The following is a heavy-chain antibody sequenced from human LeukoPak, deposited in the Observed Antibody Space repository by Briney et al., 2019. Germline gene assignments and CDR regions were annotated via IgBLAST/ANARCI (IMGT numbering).Heavy chain of an antibody. J-gene: IGHJ6*02. D-gene: IGHD3-9*01. CDR1: GFTFSSYS. Sequence: GGSLRLSCAASGFTFSSYSMNWVRQAPGKGLEWVSSISSSSSYIYYADSVKGRFTISRDNAKNSLYLQMNSLRAEDTAVYYCARTGANYDILTGPTNYGMDVWGQGTTVTVS. CDR3: ARTGANYDILTGPTNYGMDV. V-gene: IGHV3-21*01. CDR2: ISSSSSYI.